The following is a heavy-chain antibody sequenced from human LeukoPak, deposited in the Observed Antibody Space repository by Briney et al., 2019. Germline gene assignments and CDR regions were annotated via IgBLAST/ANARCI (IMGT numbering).Heavy chain of an antibody. CDR1: GGSISSSGYY. CDR3: ASRSYYYDSSGYYLFDY. D-gene: IGHD3-22*01. CDR2: IYYSGST. J-gene: IGHJ4*02. Sequence: SETLSLTCTVSGGSISSSGYYWGWIRQPPGKGLEWIGSIYYSGSTYYNPSLKSRVTISVDTSKNQFSLKLSSVTAADTAVYYCASRSYYYDSSGYYLFDYWGQGTLVTVSS. V-gene: IGHV4-39*01.